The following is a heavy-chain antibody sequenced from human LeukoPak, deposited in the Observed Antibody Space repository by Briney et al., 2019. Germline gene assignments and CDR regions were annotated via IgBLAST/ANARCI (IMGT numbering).Heavy chain of an antibody. J-gene: IGHJ4*02. D-gene: IGHD6-13*01. CDR1: GGSISSYY. CDR2: IYTSGST. Sequence: SETLSLTCTVSGGSISSYYWSWIRQPAGKGLEGIGHIYTSGSTKYTPSLKSRVTISLDKSENQFSLKLSSVTAADTAVYYCAGDGYRTSWYYYWGQGTLVTVSS. CDR3: AGDGYRTSWYYY. V-gene: IGHV4-4*07.